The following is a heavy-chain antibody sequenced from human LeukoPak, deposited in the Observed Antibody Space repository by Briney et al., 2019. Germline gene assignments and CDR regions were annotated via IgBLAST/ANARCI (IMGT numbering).Heavy chain of an antibody. CDR2: INPNSGGT. Sequence: ASVKVSCKASGYTFTGYYMHWVRQAPGQGLEWMGWINPNSGGTNYAQKFQGRVTMTRDTPISTAYMELNSLRSDDTAVYFCARGVVAATFYYYMDVWGKGTTVTVSS. CDR1: GYTFTGYY. CDR3: ARGVVAATFYYYMDV. J-gene: IGHJ6*03. D-gene: IGHD2-15*01. V-gene: IGHV1-2*02.